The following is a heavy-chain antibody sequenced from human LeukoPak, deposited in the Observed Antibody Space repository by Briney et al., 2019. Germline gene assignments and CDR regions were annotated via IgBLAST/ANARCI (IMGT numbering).Heavy chain of an antibody. Sequence: GSLRLSCVASGFTFSSYWMHWVRQTPGKGLVWVSRINSDGSNTRYADSVKGRFTISRDNAMNTLYLQMSSLRAEDTAIYYCARFSYDRTAYTAGDYWGQGTLVTVSS. V-gene: IGHV3-74*01. J-gene: IGHJ4*02. CDR2: INSDGSNT. D-gene: IGHD3-22*01. CDR3: ARFSYDRTAYTAGDY. CDR1: GFTFSSYW.